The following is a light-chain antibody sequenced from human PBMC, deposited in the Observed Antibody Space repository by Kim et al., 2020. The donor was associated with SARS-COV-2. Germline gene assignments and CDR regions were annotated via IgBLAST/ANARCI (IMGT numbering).Light chain of an antibody. CDR3: NSRDSSGNSYV. CDR1: SLRSYY. J-gene: IGLJ1*01. V-gene: IGLV3-19*01. Sequence: ALGQTVRITCQGDSLRSYYASWYQQKPGQAPVLVIYGKNNRPSGIPDRFSGSSSGNTASLTITGAQAEDEADYYCNSRDSSGNSYVLGTGTKVTVL. CDR2: GKN.